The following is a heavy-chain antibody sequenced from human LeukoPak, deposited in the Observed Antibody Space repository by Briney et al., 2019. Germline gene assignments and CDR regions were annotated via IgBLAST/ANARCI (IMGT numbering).Heavy chain of an antibody. CDR2: ITRSNYI. D-gene: IGHD6-19*01. Sequence: GGSLRLSCAASGFTFSSYSMNWVRQAPGKGLEWVSSITRSNYIYYADSVKGRFTISRDNAKNSLYLQMNSLRAEDTAVYYCARVKLPPVAGTFDYWGQGTLVTVSS. CDR3: ARVKLPPVAGTFDY. J-gene: IGHJ4*02. V-gene: IGHV3-21*06. CDR1: GFTFSSYS.